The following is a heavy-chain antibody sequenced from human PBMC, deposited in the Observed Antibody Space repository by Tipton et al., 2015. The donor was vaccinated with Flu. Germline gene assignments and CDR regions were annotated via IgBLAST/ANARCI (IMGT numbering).Heavy chain of an antibody. CDR1: GGSISSNNW. Sequence: TLSLTCAVSGGSISSNNWWSWVRQPPGKGLEWIGEIYHTGKTTYNPSLKSRVAISVDKSKNQLSLNLCSVTAADTALYYCTRRPVRSEGGGMDVWGQGTTVPVSS. D-gene: IGHD6-19*01. J-gene: IGHJ6*02. CDR2: IYHTGKT. V-gene: IGHV4-4*02. CDR3: TRRPVRSEGGGMDV.